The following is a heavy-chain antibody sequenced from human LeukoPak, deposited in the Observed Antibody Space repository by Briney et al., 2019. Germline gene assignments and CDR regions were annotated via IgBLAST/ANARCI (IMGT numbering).Heavy chain of an antibody. CDR3: ARLGPGRDVSNSFDL. D-gene: IGHD5-24*01. Sequence: PGGSLSLSCEASGFSFSMYDMTWVRQAPGKGLEYVSSISSRSTYRFSADSVRGRFTISRDDAKNLLFLHMNSLRGDDTAVYYCARLGPGRDVSNSFDLWGQGTLVTASS. CDR1: GFSFSMYD. J-gene: IGHJ4*02. CDR2: ISSRSTYR. V-gene: IGHV3-21*06.